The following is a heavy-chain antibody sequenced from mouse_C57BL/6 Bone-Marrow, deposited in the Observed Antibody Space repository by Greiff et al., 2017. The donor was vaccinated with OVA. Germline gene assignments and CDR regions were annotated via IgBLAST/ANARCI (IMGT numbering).Heavy chain of an antibody. Sequence: VKLVESGAELARPGASVKLSCKASGYTFTSYGISWVKQRTGQGLEWIGEIYPRSGNTYYNEKFKGKATLTADKSSSTAYMELRSLTSEDSAVYFCARMWGLPWYFDDWGTGTTVTVSS. V-gene: IGHV1-81*01. CDR3: ARMWGLPWYFDD. J-gene: IGHJ1*03. CDR1: GYTFTSYG. CDR2: IYPRSGNT. D-gene: IGHD2-4*01.